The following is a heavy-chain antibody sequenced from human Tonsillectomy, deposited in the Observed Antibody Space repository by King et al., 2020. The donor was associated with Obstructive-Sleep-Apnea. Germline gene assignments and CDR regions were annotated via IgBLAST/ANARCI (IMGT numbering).Heavy chain of an antibody. CDR1: GFTFSNAW. V-gene: IGHV3-15*01. D-gene: IGHD3-22*01. CDR3: TTDPYPRITMIVVVLDY. J-gene: IGHJ4*02. Sequence: VQLVESGGGLVKPGGSLRLSCAASGFTFSNAWMSWVRQAPGKGLEWGGRIKSKTDGGTTDYAAPVKGRFTISRDDSKNTLYLQMNSLKTEDTAVYYCTTDPYPRITMIVVVLDYWGQGTLVTVSS. CDR2: IKSKTDGGTT.